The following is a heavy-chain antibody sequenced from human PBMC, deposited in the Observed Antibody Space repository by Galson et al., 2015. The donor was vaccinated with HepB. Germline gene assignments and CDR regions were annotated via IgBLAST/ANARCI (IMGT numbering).Heavy chain of an antibody. CDR2: INGGNGNT. J-gene: IGHJ5*02. Sequence: SVKVSCKASGYTFTSYAMHWVRQAPGQRLEWMGWINGGNGNTKYSQKFQGRVTFTRDTSASTAYMELSSLRSEDTAVYYCARDGGYCSGGSCYSYNWFDPWGQGTLVTVSS. CDR3: ARDGGYCSGGSCYSYNWFDP. D-gene: IGHD2-15*01. V-gene: IGHV1-3*01. CDR1: GYTFTSYA.